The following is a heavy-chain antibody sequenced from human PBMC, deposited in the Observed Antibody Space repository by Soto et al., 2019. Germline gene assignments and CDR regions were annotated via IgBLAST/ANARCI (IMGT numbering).Heavy chain of an antibody. CDR2: INSNSGAT. D-gene: IGHD1-7*01. Sequence: ASVKVSCKASGYTFTAYYLHWVRQSPGQGLEWMGWINSNSGATNYAQKFQGRVTMARDTSISTAYMELSGLRSDDTAVYYCARESLVTGTRHFDYWGQRTLVTVSS. V-gene: IGHV1-2*02. CDR3: ARESLVTGTRHFDY. CDR1: GYTFTAYY. J-gene: IGHJ4*02.